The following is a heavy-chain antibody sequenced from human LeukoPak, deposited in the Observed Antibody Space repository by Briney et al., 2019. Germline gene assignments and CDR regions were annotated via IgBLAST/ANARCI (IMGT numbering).Heavy chain of an antibody. V-gene: IGHV4-4*09. CDR2: IYTSGST. Sequence: SETLSLTCTVSGGSISSYYWSWIRQPPGKGLEWIGYIYTSGSTNYNPSPKSRVTISVDTSKNQFSLKLSSVTAADTAVYYCARHMGYSYGHAWFDPWGQGTLVTVSS. CDR1: GGSISSYY. CDR3: ARHMGYSYGHAWFDP. J-gene: IGHJ5*02. D-gene: IGHD5-18*01.